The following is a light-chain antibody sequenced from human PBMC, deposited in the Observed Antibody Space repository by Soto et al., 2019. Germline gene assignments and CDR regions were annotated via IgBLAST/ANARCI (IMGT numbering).Light chain of an antibody. CDR3: QQYYSTPPT. CDR2: LAS. V-gene: IGKV4-1*01. J-gene: IGKJ2*01. Sequence: DIVMTQSPDSLAVSLGERATINCKSSQSVLYSSNNKNYLAWYQQKPGQPPKLLIYLASTRESGVPDRFSGSGSGTDFTLTIISLHAEDVAVYYCQQYYSTPPTFGQGTKLEIK. CDR1: QSVLYSSNNKNY.